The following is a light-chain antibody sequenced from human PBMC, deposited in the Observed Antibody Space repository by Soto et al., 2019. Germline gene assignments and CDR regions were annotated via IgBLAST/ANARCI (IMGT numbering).Light chain of an antibody. V-gene: IGKV3-20*01. CDR1: QSVSSSY. Sequence: EIVLTQSPGTLSLSPGERATLSCRASQSVSSSYLAWYQQKPGQAPRLLIYGASSRATGIPDRFSGSGSGTDFTLTISSLEPEDVAVYYCQPYGSSPPNTFGQGTRLEIK. J-gene: IGKJ5*01. CDR3: QPYGSSPPNT. CDR2: GAS.